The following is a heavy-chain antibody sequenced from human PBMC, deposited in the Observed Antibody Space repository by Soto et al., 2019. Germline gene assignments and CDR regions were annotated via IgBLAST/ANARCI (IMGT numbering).Heavy chain of an antibody. CDR1: GGSFSGYY. Sequence: SEILSLACAVYGGSFSGYYWSWIRQPPGKGLEWIGEINHSGSTNYNPSLKSRVTISVDTSKNQFSLKLSSVTAADTAVYYCARRIFPVLLPVGHWFDPWGQGTLVTVSS. V-gene: IGHV4-34*01. CDR3: ARRIFPVLLPVGHWFDP. J-gene: IGHJ5*02. D-gene: IGHD3-10*01. CDR2: INHSGST.